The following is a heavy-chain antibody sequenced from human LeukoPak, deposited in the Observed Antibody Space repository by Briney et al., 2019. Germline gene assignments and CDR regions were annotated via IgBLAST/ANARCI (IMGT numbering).Heavy chain of an antibody. CDR3: ARDRGLLLPEGLLDY. D-gene: IGHD3-22*01. CDR1: GYTFTSYG. Sequence: ASVRVSCKASGYTFTSYGISWVRQAPGQGLEWMGGISAYNGNTNYAQKLQGRVTMTTDTSTSTAYMELRSLRSDDTAVYHCARDRGLLLPEGLLDYWGQGTLVTVSS. J-gene: IGHJ4*02. V-gene: IGHV1-18*01. CDR2: ISAYNGNT.